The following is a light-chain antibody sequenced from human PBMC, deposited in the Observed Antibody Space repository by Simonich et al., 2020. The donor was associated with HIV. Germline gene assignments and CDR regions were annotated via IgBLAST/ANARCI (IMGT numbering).Light chain of an antibody. CDR3: SSYTSSSTLV. J-gene: IGLJ3*02. CDR2: DVS. Sequence: QSALTQPASVSGSPGQSITISCTGTRRDVGGYNYVSVYHKHPGKAPKLRIYDVSNRPSGVSNRFSGSKSGNTASLTISGLQAEDEADYYCSSYTSSSTLVFGGGTKLTVL. CDR1: RRDVGGYNY. V-gene: IGLV2-14*03.